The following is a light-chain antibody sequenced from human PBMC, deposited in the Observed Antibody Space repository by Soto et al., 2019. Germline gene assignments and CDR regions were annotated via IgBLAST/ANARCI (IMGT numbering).Light chain of an antibody. V-gene: IGKV3-20*01. Sequence: EIVLTQSPAILSLSPGERATLSCRASQSVRSSYLAWYQQRPGQAPRLLIYGASSRATGIPDRFSGDGSGTDFTLTISRLEPEDFAVYYCQQYGSSPGYTFGQGTKLEIK. J-gene: IGKJ2*01. CDR1: QSVRSSY. CDR3: QQYGSSPGYT. CDR2: GAS.